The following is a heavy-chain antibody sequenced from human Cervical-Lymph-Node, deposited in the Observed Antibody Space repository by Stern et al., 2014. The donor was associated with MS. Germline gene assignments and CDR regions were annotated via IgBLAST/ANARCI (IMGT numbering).Heavy chain of an antibody. V-gene: IGHV3-33*01. D-gene: IGHD2-15*01. CDR2: IWNDGSST. CDR3: ARDERYGNSGVRGLDV. J-gene: IGHJ6*02. Sequence: QVQLVESGGGVVQPGRSLRVSCAASGFTFGNYGMHWVRQAPGKGLEWVALIWNDGSSTYYADSVKGRFTISRDNSKNTLHLQMNSLRAEDTAVYYCARDERYGNSGVRGLDVWGQGTTVTVSS. CDR1: GFTFGNYG.